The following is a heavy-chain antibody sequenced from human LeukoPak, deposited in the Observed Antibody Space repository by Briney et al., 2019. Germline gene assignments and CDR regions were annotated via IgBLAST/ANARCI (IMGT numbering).Heavy chain of an antibody. CDR2: ISRSSSTI. V-gene: IGHV3-48*04. CDR1: AFTFSSYS. J-gene: IGHJ4*02. CDR3: ARDGDGGLGSDY. D-gene: IGHD4-23*01. Sequence: GGSLRLSFAPSAFTFSSYSMNWVRQAPGQGLEWVSYISRSSSTIYYADSVKGRFTISRDNSKDSLCLQSIRLPVQETPVHFGARDGDGGLGSDYWGQGTLVTV.